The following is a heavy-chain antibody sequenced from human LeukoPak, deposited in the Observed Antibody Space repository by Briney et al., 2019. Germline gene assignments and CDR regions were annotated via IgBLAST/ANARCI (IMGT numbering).Heavy chain of an antibody. CDR2: IYYSGST. CDR1: VGSISSYY. CDR3: ARQAGRYCSSTSCYTGGP. Sequence: SEALSLTFTVSVGSISSYYWSWIRQPPGKGLEWIGYIYYSGSTNYNPSLKSRVTISVDTSKNQVSLKLSSVTAADTAVYYCARQAGRYCSSTSCYTGGPWRQGTLVTVSS. J-gene: IGHJ5*02. D-gene: IGHD2-2*02. V-gene: IGHV4-59*01.